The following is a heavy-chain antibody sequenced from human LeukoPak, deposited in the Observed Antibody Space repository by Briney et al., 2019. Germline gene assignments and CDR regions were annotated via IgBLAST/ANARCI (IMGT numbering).Heavy chain of an antibody. CDR1: GGTLSSYA. J-gene: IGHJ4*02. Sequence: ASVKVSCKASGGTLSSYAISWVRQAPGQGLEWMGRIIPIFGTANYAQKFQGRVTITTDESTSTAYMELSSLRSEDTAVYYCARASLGDDFWSGYYFDYWGQGTLVTVSS. D-gene: IGHD3-3*01. CDR3: ARASLGDDFWSGYYFDY. V-gene: IGHV1-69*05. CDR2: IIPIFGTA.